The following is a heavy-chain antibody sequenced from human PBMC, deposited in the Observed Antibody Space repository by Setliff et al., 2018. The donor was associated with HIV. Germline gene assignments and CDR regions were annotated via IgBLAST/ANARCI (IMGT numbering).Heavy chain of an antibody. CDR2: IGTGGDT. CDR3: AKAPGWLFLSHY. D-gene: IGHD3-22*01. J-gene: IGHJ4*02. V-gene: IGHV3-13*01. CDR1: GFIFSSHD. Sequence: PGGSLRLSCEASGFIFSSHDFHWVRQAAGQGLEWVSAIGTGGDTYYVDSVKGRFTISRDNSKNTLYLQMNSLRAEDTAVYYCAKAPGWLFLSHYWGQGTLVTVSS.